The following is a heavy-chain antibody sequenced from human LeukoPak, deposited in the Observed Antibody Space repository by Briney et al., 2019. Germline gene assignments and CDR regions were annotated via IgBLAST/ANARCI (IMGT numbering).Heavy chain of an antibody. J-gene: IGHJ5*02. D-gene: IGHD6-13*01. CDR2: IYTSGST. CDR3: ARVGRAQYSSSWYGLGNWFDP. V-gene: IGHV4-4*07. Sequence: SETLSLTCTVSGGSISSYYWSWIRQSAGKGLEWIGRIYTSGSTNYNPSLKSRVTMSVDTSKNQFSLKLSSVTAADTAVYYCARVGRAQYSSSWYGLGNWFDPWGQGTLVTVSS. CDR1: GGSISSYY.